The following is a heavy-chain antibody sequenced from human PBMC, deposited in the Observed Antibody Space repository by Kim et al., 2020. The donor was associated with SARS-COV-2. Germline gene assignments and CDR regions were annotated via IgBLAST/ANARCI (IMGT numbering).Heavy chain of an antibody. CDR2: STI. D-gene: IGHD3-16*01. Sequence: STIYYADSVQGRFTISRDNAKNSLYLQMNSLRDEDTAVYYCARVRGGANDYWGQGTLVTVSS. CDR3: ARVRGGANDY. J-gene: IGHJ4*02. V-gene: IGHV3-48*02.